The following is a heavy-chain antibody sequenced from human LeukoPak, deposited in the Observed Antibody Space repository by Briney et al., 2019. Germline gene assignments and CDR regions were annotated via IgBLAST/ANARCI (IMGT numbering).Heavy chain of an antibody. V-gene: IGHV1-69*04. CDR3: ALYSSSWYGLLPNKYYFDY. Sequence: GASVKVSCKASGGTFSSYAISWVRQAPGQGLEWMGRIIPILGIANYAQKFQGRVTITADKSTSTAYMELSSLRSEDTAVYYCALYSSSWYGLLPNKYYFDYWGQGTLVTVSS. J-gene: IGHJ4*02. CDR2: IIPILGIA. CDR1: GGTFSSYA. D-gene: IGHD6-13*01.